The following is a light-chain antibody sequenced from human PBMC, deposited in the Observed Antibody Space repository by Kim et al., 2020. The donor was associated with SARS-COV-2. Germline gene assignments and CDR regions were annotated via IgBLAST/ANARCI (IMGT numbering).Light chain of an antibody. Sequence: PGKTARITCGGNNLGRQSMHWYKQKPGQAPVLVIYYDDNRPSGIPERFSGSNSGNTATLTIGRVEAGDEADYYCQVWDSSSDHVVFGGGTQLTVL. V-gene: IGLV3-21*04. CDR3: QVWDSSSDHVV. J-gene: IGLJ2*01. CDR2: YDD. CDR1: NLGRQS.